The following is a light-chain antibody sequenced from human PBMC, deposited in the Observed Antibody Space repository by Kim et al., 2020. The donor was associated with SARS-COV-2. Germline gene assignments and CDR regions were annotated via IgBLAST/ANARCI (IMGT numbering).Light chain of an antibody. CDR2: EDD. CDR3: QSYNRDDVI. Sequence: TIYCTRRSGGSDENYVQWYQQRPRGVPTTVIYEDDKRPSGVSDRFSGSIDNSSNSASLTISGLRTEDEADYYCQSYNRDDVIFGGGTQLTVL. V-gene: IGLV6-57*03. J-gene: IGLJ2*01. CDR1: SGGSDENY.